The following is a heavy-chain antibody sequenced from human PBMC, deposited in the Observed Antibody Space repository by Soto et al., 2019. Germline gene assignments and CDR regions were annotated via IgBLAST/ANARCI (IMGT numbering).Heavy chain of an antibody. Sequence: QITLKESGPTLVKPTQTLTLTCTFSGFSLSTSGVGVGWIRQPPGKALEWLALIYWNDDKRYSPSLKSRLTTTKDTTKNQEVLTMTNMDPVDTATYYGARKYLGDYVQDWGQGTLVTVSS. J-gene: IGHJ4*02. CDR1: GFSLSTSGVG. CDR3: ARKYLGDYVQD. CDR2: IYWNDDK. D-gene: IGHD4-17*01. V-gene: IGHV2-5*01.